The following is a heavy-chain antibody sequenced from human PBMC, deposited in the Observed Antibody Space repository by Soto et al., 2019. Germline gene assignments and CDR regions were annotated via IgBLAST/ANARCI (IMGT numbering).Heavy chain of an antibody. J-gene: IGHJ6*02. CDR3: ARSTQRGMEV. D-gene: IGHD6-13*01. CDR2: TRNKANSYTT. V-gene: IGHV3-72*01. CDR1: GFTFSDHY. Sequence: EVQLVESGGGLVQPGGSLRLSCAASGFTFSDHYMDWVRHAPGKGLEWVGRTRNKANSYTTEYAASVKGRFTISRDDSKNSLYLQMNSLKTEDTAVYYCARSTQRGMEVWGQGTTVTVSS.